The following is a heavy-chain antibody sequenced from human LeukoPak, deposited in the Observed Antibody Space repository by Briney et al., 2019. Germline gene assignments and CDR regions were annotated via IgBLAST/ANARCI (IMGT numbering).Heavy chain of an antibody. CDR1: GFSLSRYA. V-gene: IGHV3-23*01. CDR3: AKCRGSSWSDYFDY. J-gene: IGHJ4*02. D-gene: IGHD6-13*01. Sequence: PGASLRLSCAVSGFSLSRYAMSWVRKAPGKGLEWVPAISDSGGSTYYADSVKGRFTISRDNSRNTLYLQMNTLRAEDTAVYYCAKCRGSSWSDYFDYWGQGTLVTVSS. CDR2: ISDSGGST.